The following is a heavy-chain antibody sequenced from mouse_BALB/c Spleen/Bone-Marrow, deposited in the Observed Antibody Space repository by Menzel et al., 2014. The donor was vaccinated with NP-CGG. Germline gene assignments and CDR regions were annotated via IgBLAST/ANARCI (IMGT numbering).Heavy chain of an antibody. V-gene: IGHV7-3*02. Sequence: EVKLMESGGGLVQPGGSLILSCEASGFTFTDFYMNWVRQPPGKALEWLGFIRNKANGYTTEYSASVKGRFTISRDNSQSILYLQMNTLRAEDSATYYCARDVGRLLFDYWGQGTTLTVSS. CDR3: ARDVGRLLFDY. CDR2: IRNKANGYTT. J-gene: IGHJ2*01. D-gene: IGHD1-2*01. CDR1: GFTFTDFY.